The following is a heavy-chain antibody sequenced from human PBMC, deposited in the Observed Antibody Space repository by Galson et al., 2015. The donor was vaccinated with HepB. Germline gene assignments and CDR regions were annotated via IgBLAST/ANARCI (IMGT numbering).Heavy chain of an antibody. CDR2: ISYDGSDK. D-gene: IGHD4-11*01. CDR3: GRAPSTTVNLLAY. Sequence: SLRLSCAASGFTVSSYAMHWVRQAPGKGLEWVALISYDGSDKYYADSVKGRFTISRDNTKNTLYLQMNILRAEDTAVYYCGRAPSTTVNLLAYWGQGTLVTVSS. CDR1: GFTVSSYA. V-gene: IGHV3-30-3*01. J-gene: IGHJ4*02.